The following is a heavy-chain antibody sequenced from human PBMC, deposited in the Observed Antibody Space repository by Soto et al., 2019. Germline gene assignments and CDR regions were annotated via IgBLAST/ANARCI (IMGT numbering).Heavy chain of an antibody. CDR2: IYHSGST. D-gene: IGHD6-19*01. CDR1: GYSTSSGYY. CDR3: ARDSSGWYYYFDY. V-gene: IGHV4-38-2*02. J-gene: IGHJ4*02. Sequence: SETLSLTCAVSGYSTSSGYYWGWIRQPPGKGLAWIGSIYHSGSTYYNPSLKSRVTISVDTSKNQFSLKLSSVTAADTAVYYCARDSSGWYYYFDYCGQGTLVTVSS.